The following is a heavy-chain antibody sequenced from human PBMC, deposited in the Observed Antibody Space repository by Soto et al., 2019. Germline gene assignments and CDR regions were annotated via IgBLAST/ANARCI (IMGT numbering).Heavy chain of an antibody. CDR1: GYTFTGYF. J-gene: IGHJ4*02. Sequence: ASVKVSCKASGYTFTGYFMHWVRQAPGQGLEWMGWINPNSGDTNYAQKFQGRVTMTRDMSISTAYMELRRLTSDDTAVYYCARVRTYYDSSGPLDYWGQGTLVTVSS. CDR2: INPNSGDT. CDR3: ARVRTYYDSSGPLDY. D-gene: IGHD3-22*01. V-gene: IGHV1-2*02.